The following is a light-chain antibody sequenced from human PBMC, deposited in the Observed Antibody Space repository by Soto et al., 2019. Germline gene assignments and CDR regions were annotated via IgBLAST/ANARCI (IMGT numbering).Light chain of an antibody. CDR2: GAS. CDR1: QSIDTY. CDR3: QQSYSSSWT. J-gene: IGKJ1*01. V-gene: IGKV3-15*01. Sequence: EIVFTQSPSTLSSSPGERATLSCRASQSIDTYLAWYQQKPGQAPRLLIHGASTRATGVPARFSGSGSGTEFTLTITGLQREDFATYFCQQSYSSSWTFGPGTKVDIK.